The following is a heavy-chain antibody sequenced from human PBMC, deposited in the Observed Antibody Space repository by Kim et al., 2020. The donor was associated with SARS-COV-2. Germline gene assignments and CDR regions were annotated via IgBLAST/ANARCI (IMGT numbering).Heavy chain of an antibody. Sequence: ASVKVSCKASGYTFTGYYMHWVRQAPGQGLEWMGRINPNSGGTNYAQKFQGRVTMTRDTSISTAYMELSRLRSDDTAVYYCARANYYGSASGGYYGMDVWGQGTTVTVS. CDR1: GYTFTGYY. J-gene: IGHJ6*02. CDR2: INPNSGGT. D-gene: IGHD3-10*01. V-gene: IGHV1-2*06. CDR3: ARANYYGSASGGYYGMDV.